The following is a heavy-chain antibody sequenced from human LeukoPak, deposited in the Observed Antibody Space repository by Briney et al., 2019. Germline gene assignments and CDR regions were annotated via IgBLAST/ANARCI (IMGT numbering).Heavy chain of an antibody. V-gene: IGHV3-7*01. J-gene: IGHJ5*02. CDR3: ARAIRTSEAS. CDR1: GFTLSSYW. Sequence: GGSLRLSCAASGFTLSSYWMTWVRQAPGKGREGVATIKPDGSEKYYVDSVKGRFTISRDNAKNSFFLQMGSLRTEDTAVYYCARAIRTSEASWGQGTLVTVSS. D-gene: IGHD5-24*01. CDR2: IKPDGSEK.